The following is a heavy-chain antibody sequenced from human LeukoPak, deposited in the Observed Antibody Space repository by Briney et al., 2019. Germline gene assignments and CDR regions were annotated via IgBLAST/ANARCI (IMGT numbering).Heavy chain of an antibody. Sequence: SETLSLTCTVSGGSISSYYWSWTRQPPGKGLEWIGYIYYSGSTNYNPSLKSRVTISVDTSKNQFSLKLSSVTAADTAVYYCARVSYGSGSYYWGQGTLVTVSS. CDR1: GGSISSYY. D-gene: IGHD3-10*01. V-gene: IGHV4-59*01. J-gene: IGHJ4*02. CDR2: IYYSGST. CDR3: ARVSYGSGSYY.